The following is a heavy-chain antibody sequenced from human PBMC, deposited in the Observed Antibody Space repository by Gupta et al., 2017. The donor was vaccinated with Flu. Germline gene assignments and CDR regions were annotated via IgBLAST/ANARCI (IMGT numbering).Heavy chain of an antibody. J-gene: IGHJ6*02. CDR3: ARRQSTTFYYGMDV. D-gene: IGHD3-16*01. V-gene: IGHV4-39*01. Sequence: STYYNPSLKSRVTISVDTSKNQFSLKLSSVTAADTAVYYCARRQSTTFYYGMDVWGHGTTVTVSS. CDR2: ST.